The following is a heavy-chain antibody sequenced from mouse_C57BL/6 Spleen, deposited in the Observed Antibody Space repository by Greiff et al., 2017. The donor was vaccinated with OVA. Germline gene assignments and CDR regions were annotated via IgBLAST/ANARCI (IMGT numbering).Heavy chain of an antibody. D-gene: IGHD2-4*01. CDR1: GYTFTSYW. V-gene: IGHV1-55*01. CDR3: ARKGYYDDAMDY. J-gene: IGHJ4*01. CDR2: IYPGSGST. Sequence: QVQLQQPGAELVKPGASVKMSCKASGYTFTSYWITWVKQRPGQGLEWIGDIYPGSGSTNYNEKFKSKATLTVDTSSSTAYMQLSSLTSEDSAVYYCARKGYYDDAMDYWGQGTSVTVSS.